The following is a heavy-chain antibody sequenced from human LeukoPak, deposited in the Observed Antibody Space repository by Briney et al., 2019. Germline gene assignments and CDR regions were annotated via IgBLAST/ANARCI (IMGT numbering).Heavy chain of an antibody. D-gene: IGHD3-3*01. J-gene: IGHJ4*02. Sequence: GGSLRLSCAASGFTFSTYSMNWVRQAPGKGLEWVSYISSSGSTIYYADSVKGRFTISRDNAKNSLYLQMNSLRAEDTAVYYCARGPDFWSGYYTNYFDYWGQGTLVTVSS. CDR3: ARGPDFWSGYYTNYFDY. CDR1: GFTFSTYS. V-gene: IGHV3-48*04. CDR2: ISSSGSTI.